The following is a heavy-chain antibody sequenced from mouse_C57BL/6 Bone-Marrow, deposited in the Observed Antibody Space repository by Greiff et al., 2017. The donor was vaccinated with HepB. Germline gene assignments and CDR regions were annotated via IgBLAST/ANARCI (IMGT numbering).Heavy chain of an antibody. CDR1: GYTFTDYY. CDR3: ARGGYYFDY. V-gene: IGHV1-76*01. CDR2: IYPGSGNT. Sequence: VKVVESGAELVRPGASVKLSCKASGYTFTDYYINWVKQRPGQGLEWIARIYPGSGNTYYNEKFKGKATLTAEKSSSTAYMQLSSLTSEDSAVYFCARGGYYFDYGGQGTTLTVSS. J-gene: IGHJ2*01. D-gene: IGHD1-1*02.